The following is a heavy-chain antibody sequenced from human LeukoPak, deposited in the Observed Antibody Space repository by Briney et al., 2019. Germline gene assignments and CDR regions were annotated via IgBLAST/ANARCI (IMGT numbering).Heavy chain of an antibody. Sequence: GGSLRLSCAASGFTVSSNYMSWVRQAPGKGLEGVAVIYSGGSTYYPDSVKGRFTISRDNSKNTLYLQMNSLRAEDTAVYYCARSGGSSWISWFDPWGQGTLVTVSS. J-gene: IGHJ5*02. V-gene: IGHV3-66*02. D-gene: IGHD5-12*01. CDR3: ARSGGSSWISWFDP. CDR1: GFTVSSNY. CDR2: IYSGGST.